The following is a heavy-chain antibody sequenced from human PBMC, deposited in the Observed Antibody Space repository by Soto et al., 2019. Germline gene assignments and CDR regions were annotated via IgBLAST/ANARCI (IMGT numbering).Heavy chain of an antibody. J-gene: IGHJ4*02. CDR2: INPNSGGT. CDR3: GRDIGGISGIDY. D-gene: IGHD3-16*01. CDR1: GYIFNGYY. V-gene: IGHV1-2*02. Sequence: GAAVKVSCKASGYIFNGYYIQWVRQVPRQGLEWMGWINPNSGGTNFAQKFEGRITMTRDPSISTAYMELSGLRFGDSALYYCGRDIGGISGIDYWGQGTPVTVSS.